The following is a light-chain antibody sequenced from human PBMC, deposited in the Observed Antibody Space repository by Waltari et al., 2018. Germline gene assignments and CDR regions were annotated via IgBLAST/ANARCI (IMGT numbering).Light chain of an antibody. CDR3: QHYDATWT. J-gene: IGKJ1*01. CDR1: QNIVSQ. Sequence: DIQMTQSPSTLSASVGDRVTITCRASQNIVSQLAWYQQKPGKAPRLLIYKASKLENGVPSRFSGSGSGTEFSLTISSLQPDDFATYYCQHYDATWTFCRGTKVEI. V-gene: IGKV1-5*03. CDR2: KAS.